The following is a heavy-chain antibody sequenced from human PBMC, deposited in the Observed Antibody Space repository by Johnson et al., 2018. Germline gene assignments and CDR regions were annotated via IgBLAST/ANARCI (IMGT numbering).Heavy chain of an antibody. CDR1: GFTFDDYA. J-gene: IGHJ3*02. CDR3: AKDTDSYTQDAFDI. V-gene: IGHV3-9*01. D-gene: IGHD2-2*02. CDR2: ISWNSGSI. Sequence: VQLVESGGGLVQPGRSLRLSCAASGFTFDDYAMHWVRQAPGKGLEWVSGISWNSGSIGYADSVKGRITIPRDNAKNSLYLQMHSLRAEDTALSYCAKDTDSYTQDAFDIWGQGTMVTVSS.